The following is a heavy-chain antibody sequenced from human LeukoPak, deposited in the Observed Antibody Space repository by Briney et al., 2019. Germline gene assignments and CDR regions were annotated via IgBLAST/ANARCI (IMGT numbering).Heavy chain of an antibody. CDR3: AKIGRSYDFWTGYYEEEVDYMDV. D-gene: IGHD3-3*01. CDR1: GFTFSSYD. J-gene: IGHJ6*03. V-gene: IGHV3-23*01. Sequence: GGSLRLSCAASGFTFSSYDMSWVRQAPGKGLEWVSGISDSGVGTKHADSVKGRFTISRDNSKNTLYLQMDSLRAEDTAVYYCAKIGRSYDFWTGYYEEEVDYMDVWGKGTTVTVSS. CDR2: ISDSGVGT.